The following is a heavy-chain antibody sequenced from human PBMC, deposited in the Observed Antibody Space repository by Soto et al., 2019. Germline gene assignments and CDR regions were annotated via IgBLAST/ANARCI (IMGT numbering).Heavy chain of an antibody. J-gene: IGHJ4*02. D-gene: IGHD6-19*01. V-gene: IGHV1-18*01. CDR3: ARDLAVALIDY. CDR1: GYTFTSYG. Sequence: QVQLVQSGAEVKKPGASVKVSCKASGYTFTSYGISWVRQAPGQGLEWMGWISAYNGNTKYAQKLQGRVTMTTDTTTSTADMELRSLRSDDTAGYYGARDLAVALIDYWGQGTLVTVSS. CDR2: ISAYNGNT.